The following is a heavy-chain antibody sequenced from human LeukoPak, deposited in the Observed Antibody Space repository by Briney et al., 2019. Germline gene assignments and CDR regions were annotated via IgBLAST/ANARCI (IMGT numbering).Heavy chain of an antibody. V-gene: IGHV4-59*01. D-gene: IGHD6-13*01. CDR3: ARYCIAAVYYFDY. CDR1: GGSFSGYY. Sequence: SETLSLTCAVYGGSFSGYYWSWIRQPPGKGLEWIGYIYYSGRTNYNPSLKSRVTISVDTSKNQFSLKLSSVTAADTAVYYCARYCIAAVYYFDYWGQGTLVTVSS. J-gene: IGHJ4*02. CDR2: IYYSGRT.